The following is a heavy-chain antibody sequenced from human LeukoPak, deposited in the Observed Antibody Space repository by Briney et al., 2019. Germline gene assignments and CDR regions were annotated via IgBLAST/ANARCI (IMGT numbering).Heavy chain of an antibody. CDR1: GFTFSSYT. Sequence: NPGGSLRLSCAASGFTFSSYTMSWVRQAPGKGLEWVSSISSSSDYIYYADSVKGRFTISRDNAKNSLYLQMDSLRAEDTAVYYCARVSYFYDSSGYYHFDYWGQGTLVTVSS. V-gene: IGHV3-21*01. CDR2: ISSSSDYI. CDR3: ARVSYFYDSSGYYHFDY. D-gene: IGHD3-22*01. J-gene: IGHJ4*02.